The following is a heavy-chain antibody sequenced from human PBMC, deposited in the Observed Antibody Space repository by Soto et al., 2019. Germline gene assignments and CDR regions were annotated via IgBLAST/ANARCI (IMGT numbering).Heavy chain of an antibody. CDR3: AADRLGTNYYYYGMDV. J-gene: IGHJ6*02. CDR2: IVVGSGNT. CDR1: GFTFTSSA. Sequence: ASVKVSCKASGFTFTSSAMQWVRQARGQRLEWIGWIVVGSGNTNYAQKFQERVTITRDMSTSTAYMELSSLRSEDTAVYYCAADRLGTNYYYYGMDVWGQGTTVTVSS. D-gene: IGHD7-27*01. V-gene: IGHV1-58*02.